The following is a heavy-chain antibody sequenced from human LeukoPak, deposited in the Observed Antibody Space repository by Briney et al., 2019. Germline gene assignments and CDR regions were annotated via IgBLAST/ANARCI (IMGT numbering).Heavy chain of an antibody. V-gene: IGHV3-23*01. D-gene: IGHD6-6*01. Sequence: GGSLRLSCAASGFTFNNYAMRWVRQAPGKGLEWVSGISDNSGKTYYADSVKGRFTISRDNSKNTLYLQMNSLRAEDTAVYYCAKIPTARPDYFDYWGQGTLVTVSS. CDR3: AKIPTARPDYFDY. J-gene: IGHJ4*02. CDR1: GFTFNNYA. CDR2: ISDNSGKT.